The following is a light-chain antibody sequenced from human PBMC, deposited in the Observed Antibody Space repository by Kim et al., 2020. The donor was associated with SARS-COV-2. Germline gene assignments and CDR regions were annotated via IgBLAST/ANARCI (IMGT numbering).Light chain of an antibody. Sequence: DIQMTQSPSTLSASVGDRVTITCRASQTISSWLAWYQQKPGKAPKLLIYDASTFESGVPSRFSGSDSGTEFTLTISNLQSDDFATYYCQQYNGLLVTFGGGTKVDIK. V-gene: IGKV1-5*01. CDR2: DAS. J-gene: IGKJ4*01. CDR3: QQYNGLLVT. CDR1: QTISSW.